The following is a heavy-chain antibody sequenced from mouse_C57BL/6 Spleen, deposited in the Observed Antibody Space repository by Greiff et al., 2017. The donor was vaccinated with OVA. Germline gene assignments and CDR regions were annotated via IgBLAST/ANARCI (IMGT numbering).Heavy chain of an antibody. J-gene: IGHJ4*01. Sequence: QVQLQQSGPGLVQPSQSLSITCTVSGFSLTSYGVHWVRQSPGKGLEWLGVIWSGGSTDYNAAFISRLSISKDNSKSQVFFKMNSLKADDTAIYYCARMGSNWDYYAMDYWGQGTSVTVSS. D-gene: IGHD4-1*01. CDR3: ARMGSNWDYYAMDY. CDR1: GFSLTSYG. CDR2: IWSGGST. V-gene: IGHV2-2*01.